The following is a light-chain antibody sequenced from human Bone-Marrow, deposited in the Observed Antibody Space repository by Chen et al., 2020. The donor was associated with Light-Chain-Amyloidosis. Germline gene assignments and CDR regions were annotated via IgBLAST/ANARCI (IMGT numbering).Light chain of an antibody. Sequence: EIVLTLSPGTLSLSLGEGANLSCRASQTISSNYFTWYQQKFGQAPRLLIYGSSSSAAGIPDRFTGSGSGTDFTLTFNRLEPEDFAMYYCQQYGTSPLTFGGGIKVEIK. CDR1: QTISSNY. CDR3: QQYGTSPLT. CDR2: GSS. J-gene: IGKJ4*01. V-gene: IGKV3-20*01.